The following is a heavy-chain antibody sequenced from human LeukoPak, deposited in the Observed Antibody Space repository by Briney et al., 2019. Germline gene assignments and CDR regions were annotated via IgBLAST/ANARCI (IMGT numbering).Heavy chain of an antibody. J-gene: IGHJ3*02. CDR2: IYPGDSDS. Sequence: GESLKISCKGSGYSLTSYWIGWVRQMPGKGLEWMGIIYPGDSDSRYSPSFQGQVTFSADKSIKTAYLQWNSLKASDTAMYYCARDRPHDGFDIWGQGTMVTVSS. CDR3: ARDRPHDGFDI. CDR1: GYSLTSYW. V-gene: IGHV5-51*01.